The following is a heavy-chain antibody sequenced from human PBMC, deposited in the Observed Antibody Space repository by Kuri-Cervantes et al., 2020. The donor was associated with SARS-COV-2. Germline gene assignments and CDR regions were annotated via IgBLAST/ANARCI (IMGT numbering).Heavy chain of an antibody. V-gene: IGHV3-21*01. CDR2: ISSSSSYI. Sequence: GESLKISCAASGFTFSSYSMNWVRQAPGKGLEWVSSISSSSSYIYHADSVKGRFTISRDNDKNALYLQMNSLRAEDTAVYYCAGGGNRAPLDYWGQGTLVTVSS. CDR3: AGGGNRAPLDY. J-gene: IGHJ4*02. D-gene: IGHD1/OR15-1a*01. CDR1: GFTFSSYS.